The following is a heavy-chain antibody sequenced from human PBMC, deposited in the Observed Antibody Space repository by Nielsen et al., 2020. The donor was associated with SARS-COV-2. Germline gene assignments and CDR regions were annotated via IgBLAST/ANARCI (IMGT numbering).Heavy chain of an antibody. Sequence: GESLKISCAASGFTFSDSSMNWVRQASGKGLEWLGRIRSKANDYATEYPVSVKGRFIISRDDSKNMAYLLMNSLKIDDTAVYYCTRVNPTSGSWFDAFDIWGQGT. CDR3: TRVNPTSGSWFDAFDI. J-gene: IGHJ3*02. D-gene: IGHD1-26*01. CDR1: GFTFSDSS. CDR2: IRSKANDYAT. V-gene: IGHV3-73*01.